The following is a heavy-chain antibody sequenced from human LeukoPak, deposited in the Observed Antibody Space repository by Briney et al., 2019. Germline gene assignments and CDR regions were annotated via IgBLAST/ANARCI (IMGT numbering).Heavy chain of an antibody. V-gene: IGHV1-69*05. CDR2: IIPIFGTG. D-gene: IGHD2-15*01. CDR3: ARVRVVAATTPSGWFDP. CDR1: GGTFSSYA. J-gene: IGHJ5*02. Sequence: GSSVKVSCKASGGTFSSYAISWLRQAPGQGLEWMGGIIPIFGTGNYAQKFQGRVTITTDESTSTAYMELSSLRSEDTAVYYCARVRVVAATTPSGWFDPWGQGTLVTVSS.